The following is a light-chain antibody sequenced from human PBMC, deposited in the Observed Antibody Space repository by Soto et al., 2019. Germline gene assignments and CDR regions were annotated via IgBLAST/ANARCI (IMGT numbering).Light chain of an antibody. CDR3: HQYASPPRT. Sequence: TQSPSSLSASVGDRFTITCWVIQSISSYLNWYQQKPGQAPRLLIYGPSSRAAGIPDRFSGSGSGTDFTLTISRLEPEDFAVYYCHQYASPPRTFAQGTRLEI. V-gene: IGKV3-20*01. CDR2: GPS. CDR1: QSISSY. J-gene: IGKJ5*01.